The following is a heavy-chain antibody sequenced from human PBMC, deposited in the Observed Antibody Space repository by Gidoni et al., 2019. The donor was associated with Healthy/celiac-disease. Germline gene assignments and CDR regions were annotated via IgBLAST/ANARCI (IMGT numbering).Heavy chain of an antibody. CDR3: ARPEAVGYCSGGSCYGAFDI. J-gene: IGHJ3*02. Sequence: QVQLVPSGAEVKKPGASVKVSCKASGSTFTSYGLIWVRQAPGHGLEWMGWISAYNGNTNYAQKLQGRVTMNTDTSTSTADMELRSLRSDDTAVYYCARPEAVGYCSGGSCYGAFDIWGQGTMVTVSS. CDR1: GSTFTSYG. V-gene: IGHV1-18*04. CDR2: ISAYNGNT. D-gene: IGHD2-15*01.